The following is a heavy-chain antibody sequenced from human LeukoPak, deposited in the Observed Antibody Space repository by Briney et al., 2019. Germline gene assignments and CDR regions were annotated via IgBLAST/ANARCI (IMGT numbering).Heavy chain of an antibody. CDR3: ATHGSGYCSGGSCYGDAVDY. J-gene: IGHJ4*02. Sequence: PSETLSLTCTVYGGSISSSSYYWGWLRQPPGKRLESFGSIYYIGRTSHHPSLKSRVTISVDTYKNQFSMNLSSVTAAHTAVYYCATHGSGYCSGGSCYGDAVDYWGQGTLVTVSS. CDR2: IYYIGRT. V-gene: IGHV4-39*01. CDR1: GGSISSSSYY. D-gene: IGHD2-15*01.